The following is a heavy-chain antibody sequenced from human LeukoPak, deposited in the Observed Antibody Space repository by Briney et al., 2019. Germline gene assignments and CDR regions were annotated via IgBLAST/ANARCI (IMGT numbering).Heavy chain of an antibody. Sequence: GGSLRLSCAASGFTFSSFNMNWVRQAPGKAMEWVSSITSSGTHIFYADSVRGRFTISRDNAKHSLYLQMDSLGPDDTAVYYCARDPYSGNYGNDYYYYMDVWGKGTTVTISS. V-gene: IGHV3-21*01. CDR2: ITSSGTHI. CDR3: ARDPYSGNYGNDYYYYMDV. CDR1: GFTFSSFN. J-gene: IGHJ6*03. D-gene: IGHD1-26*01.